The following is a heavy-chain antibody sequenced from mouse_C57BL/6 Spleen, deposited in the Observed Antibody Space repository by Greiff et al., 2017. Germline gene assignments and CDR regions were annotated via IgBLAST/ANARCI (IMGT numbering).Heavy chain of an antibody. D-gene: IGHD1-1*01. V-gene: IGHV14-2*01. CDR1: GFNIKDYY. J-gene: IGHJ2*01. CDR3: ASIQLYYYGYYFDC. CDR2: IDPEDGET. Sequence: EVQLQQSGAELVKPGASVKLSCTASGFNIKDYYMHWVKQRTEQGLEWIGRIDPEDGETKYAPKFQGKATITADTSSNTAYLQLSSLTSEDTAVYYCASIQLYYYGYYFDCWGRGTTLAVSS.